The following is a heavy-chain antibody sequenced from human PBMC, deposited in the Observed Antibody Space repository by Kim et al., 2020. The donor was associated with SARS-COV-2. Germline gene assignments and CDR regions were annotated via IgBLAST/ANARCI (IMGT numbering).Heavy chain of an antibody. CDR2: INPNSGGT. CDR1: GYTFTGYY. CDR3: ARARIAAGGGNWFDP. V-gene: IGHV1-2*04. J-gene: IGHJ5*02. Sequence: ASVKVSCKASGYTFTGYYMHWVRQAPGQGLEWMGWINPNSGGTNYAQKFQGWVTMTRDTSISTAYMELSRLRSDDTAVYYCARARIAAGGGNWFDPWGQGTLVTVSS. D-gene: IGHD6-13*01.